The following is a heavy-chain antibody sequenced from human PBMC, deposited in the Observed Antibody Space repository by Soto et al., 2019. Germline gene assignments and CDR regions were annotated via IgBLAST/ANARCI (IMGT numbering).Heavy chain of an antibody. Sequence: GGSLRLSCAASGFTFSSYAMSWVRQAPGKGLEWVSAISGSGGSTYYADSVKGRFTISRDNSKNTLYLQMNSLRAEDTAVYYCASALEWLLNYFDYWGQGTLVTVSS. CDR3: ASALEWLLNYFDY. J-gene: IGHJ4*02. D-gene: IGHD3-3*01. CDR2: ISGSGGST. V-gene: IGHV3-23*01. CDR1: GFTFSSYA.